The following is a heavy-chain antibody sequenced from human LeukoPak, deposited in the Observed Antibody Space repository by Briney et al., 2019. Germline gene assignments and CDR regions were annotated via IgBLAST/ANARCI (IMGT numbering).Heavy chain of an antibody. CDR1: GYTFTGYG. D-gene: IGHD3-10*01. J-gene: IGHJ4*02. CDR3: ARDSLEVPDIWFGDQKDH. CDR2: ISAYNGNT. Sequence: GASVKVSCKASGYTFTGYGISWVRQAPGQGLEWMGWISAYNGNTNYAQKLQGRVAMTTDTSTSTAYMELRSLRSDDTAVYYCARDSLEVPDIWFGDQKDHWGQGTLVTVSS. V-gene: IGHV1-18*01.